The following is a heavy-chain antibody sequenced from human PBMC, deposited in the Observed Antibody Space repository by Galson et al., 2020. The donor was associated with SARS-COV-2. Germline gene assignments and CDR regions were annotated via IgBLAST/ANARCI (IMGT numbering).Heavy chain of an antibody. V-gene: IGHV3-30*04. CDR1: GFTFSSYA. D-gene: IGHD3-22*01. Sequence: GESLKISCAASGFTFSSYAMHWVRQAPGKGLEWVAVISYDGSNKYYADSVQGRFTISRDNSKNTLYLQMNSLRAEDTAVYYCARDYYDSSGYYYVDFQHWGQGTLVTVSS. CDR3: ARDYYDSSGYYYVDFQH. J-gene: IGHJ1*01. CDR2: ISYDGSNK.